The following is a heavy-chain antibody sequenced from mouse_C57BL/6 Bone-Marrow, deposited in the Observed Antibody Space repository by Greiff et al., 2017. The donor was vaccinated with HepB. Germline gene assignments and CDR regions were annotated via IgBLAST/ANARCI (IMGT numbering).Heavy chain of an antibody. V-gene: IGHV5-12*01. CDR3: ARHQWLLPFAD. CDR2: ISNGGGGT. CDR1: GFTFSDYY. D-gene: IGHD2-3*01. J-gene: IGHJ3*01. Sequence: EVKLVESGGGLVQPGGSLKLSCAASGFTFSDYYMYWVRQTPEKRLEWVAYISNGGGGTYYPDTVKGRFTISRDTATNTLYLQMSCLKSEDTSMYYCARHQWLLPFADWGQGTLVTVSA.